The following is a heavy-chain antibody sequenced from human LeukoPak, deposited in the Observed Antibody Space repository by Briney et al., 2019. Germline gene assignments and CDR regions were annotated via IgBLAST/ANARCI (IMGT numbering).Heavy chain of an antibody. J-gene: IGHJ5*02. CDR1: GGSISSYY. Sequence: SETLSLTCTVSGGSISSYYWSWIRQPAGKGLEWIGRIYTSGSTNYNPSLKSRVTMSVDTSKNQFSLKLSSVTAADTAVYYCARGPPYGSGSYGWFDPWGQGTLVTVSS. CDR2: IYTSGST. V-gene: IGHV4-4*07. D-gene: IGHD3-10*01. CDR3: ARGPPYGSGSYGWFDP.